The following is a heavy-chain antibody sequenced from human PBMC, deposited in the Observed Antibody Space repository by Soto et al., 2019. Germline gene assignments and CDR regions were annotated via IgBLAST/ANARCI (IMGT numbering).Heavy chain of an antibody. CDR1: GYTFTGYY. D-gene: IGHD6-19*01. CDR3: ARDLIAVAGTREGY. Sequence: ASVKVSCKASGYTFTGYYMHWVRQAPGQGLEWMGWINPNSGGTNYAQKFQGRVTMTRDTSISTAYMELSRLRSDDTAVYYCARDLIAVAGTREGYWGQGTLVIVSS. CDR2: INPNSGGT. V-gene: IGHV1-2*02. J-gene: IGHJ4*02.